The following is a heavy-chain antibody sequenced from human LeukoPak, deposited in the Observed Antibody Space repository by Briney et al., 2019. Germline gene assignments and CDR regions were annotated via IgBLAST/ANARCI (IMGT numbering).Heavy chain of an antibody. CDR2: ISGSGGST. J-gene: IGHJ4*02. D-gene: IGHD3-22*01. V-gene: IGHV3-23*01. CDR3: AKRGVVIRVILVGFHKEAYYFDS. Sequence: GGSLRLSCAVSGITLSNYGMSWVRQAPGKGLEWGAGISGSGGSTNYADSVKGRFSISRDNPKNTLYLQMNSLRAGDTAVYFCAKRGVVIRVILVGFHKEAYYFDSWGQGALITVSS. CDR1: GITLSNYG.